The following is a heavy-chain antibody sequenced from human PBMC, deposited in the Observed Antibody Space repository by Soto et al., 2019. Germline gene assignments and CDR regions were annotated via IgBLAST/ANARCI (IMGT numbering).Heavy chain of an antibody. CDR2: IYYSGST. J-gene: IGHJ4*02. Sequence: QVQLQESGPGLVKPSQTLSLTCTVSGGSISSGGYYWSWIRQHPGKGLEWIGYIYYSGSTYYNPSLKSRVTISVDTSKNQFSLKLSSVTAADTAVYYCARLFKSRWSGYSGAGSNLDYWGQGTLVTVSS. D-gene: IGHD3-9*01. CDR1: GGSISSGGYY. CDR3: ARLFKSRWSGYSGAGSNLDY. V-gene: IGHV4-31*03.